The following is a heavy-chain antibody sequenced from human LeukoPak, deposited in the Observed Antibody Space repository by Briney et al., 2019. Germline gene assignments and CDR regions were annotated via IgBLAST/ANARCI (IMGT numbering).Heavy chain of an antibody. Sequence: SETLSLTCAVSGYSISSGYYWGRIRQPPGKGLEWIGSIYHSGSTYYNPSLKSRVTISVDTSKNQFSLKLSSVTAADTAVYYCARHLPGCTSGVCQRGFDYWGQGTLVTVSS. CDR2: IYHSGST. CDR1: GYSISSGYY. V-gene: IGHV4-38-2*01. D-gene: IGHD2-8*01. J-gene: IGHJ4*02. CDR3: ARHLPGCTSGVCQRGFDY.